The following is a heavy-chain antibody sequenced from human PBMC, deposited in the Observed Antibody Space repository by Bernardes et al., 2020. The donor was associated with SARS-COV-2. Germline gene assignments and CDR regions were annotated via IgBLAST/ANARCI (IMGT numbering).Heavy chain of an antibody. CDR2: ISAYNGYT. Sequence: ASVKVSCKASGYSSTTYGIGWVRQAPGQGLEWMGWISAYNGYTYYEEKFQDRVSMNMDSFTSTAYMELTRLRSGDTALYYCASGTGFAILTRLDSWGQGTLVTVSS. CDR1: GYSSTTYG. V-gene: IGHV1-18*04. CDR3: ASGTGFAILTRLDS. J-gene: IGHJ4*02.